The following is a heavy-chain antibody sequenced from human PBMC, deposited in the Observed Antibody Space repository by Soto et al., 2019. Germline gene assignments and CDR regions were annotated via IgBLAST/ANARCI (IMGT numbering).Heavy chain of an antibody. J-gene: IGHJ6*02. CDR3: ARVEVVPAYYYYGMDV. V-gene: IGHV3-74*01. CDR1: GFTFSSYW. D-gene: IGHD2-2*01. Sequence: GGSLRLSCAASGFTFSSYWMHWVRQAPGKGLVWVSRINSDGSSTSYADSVKGRFTISRDNAKNTLYLQMNSLRAEDTAVYYCARVEVVPAYYYYGMDVWGQGTTVTVSS. CDR2: INSDGSST.